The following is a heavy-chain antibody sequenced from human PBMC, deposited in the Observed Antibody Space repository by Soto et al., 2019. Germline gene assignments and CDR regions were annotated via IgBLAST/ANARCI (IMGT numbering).Heavy chain of an antibody. V-gene: IGHV4-39*01. CDR3: ARITGRHLDY. CDR1: SGSISVTNVF. D-gene: IGHD1-20*01. J-gene: IGHJ4*02. Sequence: ASETRSLTCTVSSGSISVTNVFWGWVRQPPGKGLEWIGNIDYSGTAYFSPSLATRVTFHVDTSKNQFSLTLYSVTAADTAVYYCARITGRHLDYWGQGILVTVSS. CDR2: IDYSGTA.